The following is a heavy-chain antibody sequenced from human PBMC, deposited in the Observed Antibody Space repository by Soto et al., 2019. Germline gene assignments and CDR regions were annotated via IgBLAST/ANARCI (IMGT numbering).Heavy chain of an antibody. CDR3: ARGACSSTSCHFGFDY. CDR1: GGSISSYY. D-gene: IGHD2-2*01. V-gene: IGHV4-4*07. J-gene: IGHJ4*02. Sequence: SETLSLTCTVSGGSISSYYWSWIRQPAGKGLEWIGRIYTSGSTNYNPSLKSRVTMSVDTSKNQFSLKLSSVTAADTAVYYCARGACSSTSCHFGFDYWGQGTMVTVSS. CDR2: IYTSGST.